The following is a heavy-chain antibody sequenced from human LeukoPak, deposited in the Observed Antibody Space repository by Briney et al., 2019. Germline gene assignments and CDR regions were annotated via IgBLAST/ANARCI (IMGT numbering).Heavy chain of an antibody. D-gene: IGHD3-22*01. CDR1: GFTFSSYA. V-gene: IGHV3-23*01. CDR2: ISGSGGST. CDR3: ARDWSGGSSGYIDY. J-gene: IGHJ4*01. Sequence: GGSLRLSCAASGFTFSSYAMNWVRQAPGKGLEWVSAISGSGGSTYYADSVKGRFTISRDNSKNTLDLQMDSLRADDTAVYYCARDWSGGSSGYIDYWGHGTLVTVSS.